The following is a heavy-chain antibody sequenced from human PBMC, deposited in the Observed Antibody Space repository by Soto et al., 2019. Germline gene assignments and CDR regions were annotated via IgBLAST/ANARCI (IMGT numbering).Heavy chain of an antibody. D-gene: IGHD1-26*01. CDR1: GYTFTRYD. V-gene: IGHV1-8*01. CDR3: ARGGRISGVY. CDR2: MNPNSGKT. Sequence: ASVKVSWQASGYTFTRYDINWVRQATGQGLEWMGWMNPNSGKTGYAQKFQGRVTMTRNTSISTAYMELSSLRSEDTAVYYCARGGRISGVYWGQGTLVTVSS. J-gene: IGHJ4*02.